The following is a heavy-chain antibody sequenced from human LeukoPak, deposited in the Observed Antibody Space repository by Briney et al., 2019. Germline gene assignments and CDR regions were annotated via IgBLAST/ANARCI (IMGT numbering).Heavy chain of an antibody. V-gene: IGHV1-69*13. J-gene: IGHJ6*03. CDR1: GGTFSSYA. CDR2: IIPIFGTA. D-gene: IGHD1-1*01. Sequence: ASVKVSCKASGGTFSSYAISWVLQAPGQGLEWMGGIIPIFGTANYAQKFQGRVTITADESTSTAYMELSSLRSEDTAVYYCARGPTGYNWNDVSLRGYYYYYMDVWGKGTTVTVSS. CDR3: ARGPTGYNWNDVSLRGYYYYYMDV.